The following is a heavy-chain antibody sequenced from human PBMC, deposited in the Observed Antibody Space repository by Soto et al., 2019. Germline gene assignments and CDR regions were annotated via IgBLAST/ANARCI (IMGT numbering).Heavy chain of an antibody. Sequence: QVQLVESGGGLVKPGGSLRLSCTASGFLFTDYYMSWIRQPPGKGLEWLAYIDGSSDYTNSTDSVKGRFTISRDNAKNSVFLHMNTLRADDTAVYYCARYLRFSSTNYFDFWGRGTLVTVSS. CDR1: GFLFTDYY. CDR3: ARYLRFSSTNYFDF. CDR2: IDGSSDYT. D-gene: IGHD2-8*01. V-gene: IGHV3-11*06. J-gene: IGHJ4*02.